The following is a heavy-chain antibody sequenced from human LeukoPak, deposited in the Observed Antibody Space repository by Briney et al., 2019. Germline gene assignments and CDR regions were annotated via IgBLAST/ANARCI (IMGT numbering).Heavy chain of an antibody. D-gene: IGHD6-13*01. V-gene: IGHV4-34*01. Sequence: SETLSLTCAVYGGSFSGYYWSWIRQPPGKGLEWIGEINHSGSTNYNPSLKSRVTISVDTSKNQFSLKLGSVTAADTAVYYCARYSSSWFYYGMDVWGQGTTVTVSS. CDR3: ARYSSSWFYYGMDV. CDR2: INHSGST. CDR1: GGSFSGYY. J-gene: IGHJ6*02.